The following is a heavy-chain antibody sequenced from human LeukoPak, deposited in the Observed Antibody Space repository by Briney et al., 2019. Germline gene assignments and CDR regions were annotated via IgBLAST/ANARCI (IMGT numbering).Heavy chain of an antibody. Sequence: SETLSLTCTASGDSITSTSYYWGWIRQPPGKGLEWIGSIYHSGSTYYNPSLKSRVTISVDTSKNQFSLKLSSVTAADTAVYYCARLGYGSGSYAIDYWGQGTLVTVSS. D-gene: IGHD3-10*01. V-gene: IGHV4-39*07. CDR2: IYHSGST. CDR1: GDSITSTSYY. CDR3: ARLGYGSGSYAIDY. J-gene: IGHJ4*02.